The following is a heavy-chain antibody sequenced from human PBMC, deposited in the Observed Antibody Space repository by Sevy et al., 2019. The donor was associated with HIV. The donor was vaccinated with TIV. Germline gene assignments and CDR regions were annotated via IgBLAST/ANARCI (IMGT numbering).Heavy chain of an antibody. CDR3: ARDRRIVGATAAYYFDY. V-gene: IGHV3-11*01. D-gene: IGHD1-26*01. Sequence: GGSLRLSCAASGFTFSDYYMSWIRQAPGKGLEWVSYISSSGSTIYYVDSVKGRFTISRDNAKNSLYLQMNSLRAEDTAVYYCARDRRIVGATAAYYFDYWGQGTLVTVSS. J-gene: IGHJ4*02. CDR1: GFTFSDYY. CDR2: ISSSGSTI.